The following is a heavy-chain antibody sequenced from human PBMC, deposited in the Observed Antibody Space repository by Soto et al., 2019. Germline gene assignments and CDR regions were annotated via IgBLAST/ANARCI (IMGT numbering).Heavy chain of an antibody. J-gene: IGHJ5*02. CDR3: ARDLYYDFWSGYRQTSYNWFDP. D-gene: IGHD3-3*01. Sequence: KPSETLSLTGTVSGGSISGYYWSWIRQPAGKGLEWSGRSYTSGSTNYNPSRKSRVTMSVDTSKNQFSLKLSSVTAADTAVYYCARDLYYDFWSGYRQTSYNWFDPWGQGTLVTVSS. CDR1: GGSISGYY. V-gene: IGHV4-4*07. CDR2: SYTSGST.